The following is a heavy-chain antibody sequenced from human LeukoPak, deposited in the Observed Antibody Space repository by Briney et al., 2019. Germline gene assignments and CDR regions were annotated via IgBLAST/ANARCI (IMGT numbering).Heavy chain of an antibody. D-gene: IGHD5-18*01. CDR1: GGSISASY. Sequence: SETLSLTCTVSGGSISASYWSSIRHPPGKGLEWCGYIQYTATTNYTPSLEIQGTMSVDTSKNKYYVKLTSVAVADTAVDLCSGYNDARAAWYFDLWGRGALVTVSS. V-gene: IGHV4-59*01. CDR2: IQYTATT. CDR3: SGYNDARAAWYFDL. J-gene: IGHJ2*01.